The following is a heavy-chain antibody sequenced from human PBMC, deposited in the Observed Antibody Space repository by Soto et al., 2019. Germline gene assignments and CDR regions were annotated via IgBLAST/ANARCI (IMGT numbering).Heavy chain of an antibody. J-gene: IGHJ1*01. CDR1: GFTFSSYS. V-gene: IGHV3-23*01. CDR2: ISGSGGTT. Sequence: GGSLRLSCAASGFTFSSYSMNWVRQAPGKGLEWVSGISGSGGTTYYADSVKGRFTISSDNSKNTLYLQVNSLRAEDTAVYYCAKDQAAAGTISRYFQHWGQGTLVTVSS. D-gene: IGHD6-13*01. CDR3: AKDQAAAGTISRYFQH.